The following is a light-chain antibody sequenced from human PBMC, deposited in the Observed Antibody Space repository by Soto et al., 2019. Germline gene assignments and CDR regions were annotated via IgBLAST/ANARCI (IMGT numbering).Light chain of an antibody. V-gene: IGKV1-5*03. CDR3: QQHITYSRT. Sequence: DIQMTQSPSTLSASVGDRVTITCRASQNISIWLAWYQQKPGKAPKLLIHGASSLESGVLSRFSGSGSGTEFTLTISSLQPDDFATYYCQQHITYSRTCGQGTKVDIK. CDR2: GAS. CDR1: QNISIW. J-gene: IGKJ1*01.